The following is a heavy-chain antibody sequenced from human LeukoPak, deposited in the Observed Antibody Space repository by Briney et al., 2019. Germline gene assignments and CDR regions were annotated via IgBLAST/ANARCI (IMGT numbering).Heavy chain of an antibody. V-gene: IGHV4-39*07. CDR2: IYYSESI. Sequence: PSETLSLTCTVSGGSISSGYHWGWIRQPPGKGLEWIGSIYYSESINYNPSLKSRVTILVDTSKNQFSLRLTSVTAADTAVYYCASGWEVTLFNYWGQGTLVTVSS. CDR3: ASGWEVTLFNY. CDR1: GGSISSGYH. J-gene: IGHJ4*02. D-gene: IGHD1-26*01.